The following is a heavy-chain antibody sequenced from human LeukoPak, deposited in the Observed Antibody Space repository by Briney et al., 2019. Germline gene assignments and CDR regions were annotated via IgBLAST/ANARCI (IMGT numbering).Heavy chain of an antibody. CDR1: GGTFSSYA. V-gene: IGHV1-69*13. D-gene: IGHD3-10*01. CDR2: IIPIFGTA. J-gene: IGHJ5*02. Sequence: ASVKVSYKASGGTFSSYAISWVRQAPGQGLEWMGGIIPIFGTANYAQKFQGRVTITADESTSTAYMELSSLRSEDTAVYYCARVWFGESPPYNWFDPWGRGTLVTVSS. CDR3: ARVWFGESPPYNWFDP.